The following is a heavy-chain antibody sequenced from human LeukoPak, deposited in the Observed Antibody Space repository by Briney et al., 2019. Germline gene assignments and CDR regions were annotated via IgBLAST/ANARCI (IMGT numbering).Heavy chain of an antibody. CDR2: IYPGDSDT. J-gene: IGHJ5*02. CDR3: ARADYGDYVGYNWFDP. V-gene: IGHV5-51*01. CDR1: GYSFTSYW. D-gene: IGHD4-17*01. Sequence: GEPLKISCKGSGYSFTSYWIGWVRQMPGKGLEWMGIIYPGDSDTRYSPSFQGQVTISADKSISTAYLQWSSLKASDTAMYYCARADYGDYVGYNWFDPWGQGTLVTVSS.